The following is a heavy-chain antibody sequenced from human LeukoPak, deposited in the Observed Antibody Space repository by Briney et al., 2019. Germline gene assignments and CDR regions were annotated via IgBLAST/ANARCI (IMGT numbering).Heavy chain of an antibody. D-gene: IGHD3-22*01. CDR2: IYYSGST. V-gene: IGHV4-30-4*08. J-gene: IGHJ3*02. CDR1: GGSISSGDYY. CDR3: ARNYYYDSSGYYYPDAFDI. Sequence: SQTLSLTCTVSGGSISSGDYYWSWIRQPPGKGLEWIGYIYYSGSTYYNPSLKSRVTISVDTSKNQFSLKLSPVTAADTAVYYCARNYYYDSSGYYYPDAFDIWGQGTMVTVSS.